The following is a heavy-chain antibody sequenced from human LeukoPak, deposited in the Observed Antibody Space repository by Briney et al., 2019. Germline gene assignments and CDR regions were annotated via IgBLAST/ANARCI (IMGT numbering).Heavy chain of an antibody. CDR1: GGSFSGYY. CDR3: ARQIPGVMATRRWGFDY. D-gene: IGHD3-16*01. Sequence: PSETLSLTCAVYGGSFSGYYWSWIRQPPGKGLEWIGSIYYSGSTYYNPSLRSRVAISVDTSKSHFSLKLNSVTAADTAVYFCARQIPGVMATRRWGFDYWGQGTLVTVSS. V-gene: IGHV4-34*01. CDR2: IYYSGST. J-gene: IGHJ4*02.